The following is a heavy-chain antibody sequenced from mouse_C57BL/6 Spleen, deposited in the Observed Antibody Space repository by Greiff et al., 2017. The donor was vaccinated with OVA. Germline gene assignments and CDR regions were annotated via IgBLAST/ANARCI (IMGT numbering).Heavy chain of an antibody. CDR2: IDPETGGT. D-gene: IGHD4-1*01. CDR3: TRRRDPNWDLAMDY. J-gene: IGHJ4*01. CDR1: GYTFTDYE. V-gene: IGHV1-15*01. Sequence: LQESGAELVRPGASVTLSCKASGYTFTDYEMHWVKQTPVHGLEWIGAIDPETGGTAYNQKFKGKAILTADKSSSTAYMELRSLTSEDSAVYYCTRRRDPNWDLAMDYWGQGTSVTVSS.